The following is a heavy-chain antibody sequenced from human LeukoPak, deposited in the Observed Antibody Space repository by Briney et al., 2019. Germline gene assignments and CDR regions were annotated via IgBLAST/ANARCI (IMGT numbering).Heavy chain of an antibody. J-gene: IGHJ4*02. CDR3: AARKVRGVWFYLDY. Sequence: GGSLRLSCAASGPTVSAYAMAWVRQAPGKGLEWVSTIYDDNTYYADSVKGRFAISTDNSKNTLYLQMNSLRVEDTAVYFCAARKVRGVWFYLDYWGQGTLVTVSS. CDR2: IYDDNT. V-gene: IGHV3-23*01. D-gene: IGHD3-10*01. CDR1: GPTVSAYA.